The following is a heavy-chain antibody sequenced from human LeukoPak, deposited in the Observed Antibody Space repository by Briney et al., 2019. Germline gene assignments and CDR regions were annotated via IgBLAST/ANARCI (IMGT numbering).Heavy chain of an antibody. CDR3: ARGEYSSGWYYYYGMDV. J-gene: IGHJ6*02. V-gene: IGHV3-13*01. D-gene: IGHD6-19*01. CDR1: GFTFSSYD. Sequence: GGSLRLSCAAPGFTFSSYDMHWVRQATGKGLEWVSAIGTAGDTYYPGSVKGRFTISRENAKNSLYLQMNSLRAGDTAVYYCARGEYSSGWYYYYGMDVWGQGTTVTVSS. CDR2: IGTAGDT.